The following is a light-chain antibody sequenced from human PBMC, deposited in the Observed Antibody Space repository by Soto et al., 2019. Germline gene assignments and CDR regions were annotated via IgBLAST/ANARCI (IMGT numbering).Light chain of an antibody. CDR1: HSISNY. CDR2: DAS. V-gene: IGKV3-11*01. Sequence: EIVLTESPATVSWSPGERPTICCSASHSISNYVAVYQQKPRQTPKLLSYDASNSAAGIPARFSCSGSGTDFSLTISRLEPENFAVYYCKQRSNWPPFGQGTRLEIK. J-gene: IGKJ5*01. CDR3: KQRSNWPP.